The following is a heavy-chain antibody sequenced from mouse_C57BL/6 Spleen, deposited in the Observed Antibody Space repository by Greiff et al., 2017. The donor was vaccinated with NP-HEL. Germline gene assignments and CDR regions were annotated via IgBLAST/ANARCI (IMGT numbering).Heavy chain of an antibody. CDR3: ARGRDYYGWFAY. CDR1: GYSITSGYY. V-gene: IGHV3-6*01. Sequence: EVKLQESGPGLVKPSQSLSLTCSVTGYSITSGYYWNWIRQFPGNKLEWMGYISYDGSNNYNPSLKNRISITRDTSKNQFFLKLNSVTTEDTATYYCARGRDYYGWFAYWGQGTLVTVSA. J-gene: IGHJ3*01. D-gene: IGHD1-1*01. CDR2: ISYDGSN.